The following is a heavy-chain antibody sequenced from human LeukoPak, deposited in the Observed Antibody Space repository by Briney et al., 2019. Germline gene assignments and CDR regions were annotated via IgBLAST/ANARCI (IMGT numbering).Heavy chain of an antibody. Sequence: SETLSLTCTVSGASIRSYYWSWLRQPAGKGLEWIGRIAPSGITNYNPSLESRVTMSVDTSKNQFSLNLKSVTAADTAVYYCAKEGAAPGPDFDYWGQGILVIVSS. V-gene: IGHV4-4*07. CDR1: GASIRSYY. J-gene: IGHJ4*02. CDR3: AKEGAAPGPDFDY. D-gene: IGHD6-13*01. CDR2: IAPSGIT.